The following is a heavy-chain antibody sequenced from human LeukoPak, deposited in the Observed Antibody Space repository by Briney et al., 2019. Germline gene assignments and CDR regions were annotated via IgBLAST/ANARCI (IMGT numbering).Heavy chain of an antibody. V-gene: IGHV3-30*19. D-gene: IGHD3-22*01. CDR2: IWYDGSNK. J-gene: IGHJ4*02. CDR3: ARAQWLSKEDFDY. CDR1: GFTFSSYG. Sequence: PGGSLRLSCAASGFTFSSYGMHWVRQAPGKGLEWVAVIWYDGSNKYYADSVKGRFTISRDNSKNTLYLQMNSLRAEDTAVYYCARAQWLSKEDFDYWGQGTLVTVSS.